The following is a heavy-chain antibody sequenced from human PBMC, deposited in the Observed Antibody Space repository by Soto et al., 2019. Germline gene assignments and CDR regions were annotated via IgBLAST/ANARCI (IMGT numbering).Heavy chain of an antibody. CDR2: MYHSGST. Sequence: SETLSLTCAVSGGSISSGGYSWSWIRQPPGKGLEWIGYMYHSGSTYYNPSLKSRVTISIDRSKNQFSLKLSSVTAADTAVYYCARVTGPWGQGTLVXVSS. J-gene: IGHJ5*02. D-gene: IGHD1-20*01. CDR3: ARVTGP. CDR1: GGSISSGGYS. V-gene: IGHV4-30-2*01.